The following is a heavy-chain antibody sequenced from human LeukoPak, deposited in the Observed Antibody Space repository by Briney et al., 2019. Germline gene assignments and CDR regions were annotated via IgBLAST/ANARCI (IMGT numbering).Heavy chain of an antibody. CDR3: ASMRGHFVDY. CDR1: GGSISSSSYY. CDR2: INHSGST. Sequence: PSETLSLTCTVSGGSISSSSYYWGWIRQPPGKGLEWIGEINHSGSTNYNPSLKSRVTISVDTSKNQFSLKLSSVTAADTAVYYCASMRGHFVDYWGQGTLVTVSS. D-gene: IGHD5-12*01. J-gene: IGHJ4*02. V-gene: IGHV4-39*07.